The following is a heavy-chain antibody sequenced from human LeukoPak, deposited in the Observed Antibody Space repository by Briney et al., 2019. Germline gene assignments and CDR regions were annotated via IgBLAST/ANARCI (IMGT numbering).Heavy chain of an antibody. CDR3: AGDYQTVTTPRSGWFDP. V-gene: IGHV1-18*01. J-gene: IGHJ5*02. D-gene: IGHD4-17*01. Sequence: GASVKVSCKASGYTFTSYGISWVRQAPGQGLEWMGWISAYNGNTNYAQKPQGRVTMTTDTSTSTAYMELRSLRSDDTAVYYCAGDYQTVTTPRSGWFDPWGQGTLVTVSS. CDR1: GYTFTSYG. CDR2: ISAYNGNT.